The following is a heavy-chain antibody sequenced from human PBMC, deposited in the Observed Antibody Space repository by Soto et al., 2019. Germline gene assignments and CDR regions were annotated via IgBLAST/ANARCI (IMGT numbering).Heavy chain of an antibody. J-gene: IGHJ5*02. CDR2: ISGSGFKK. CDR3: AKNQGVELVPLATVDWFDP. D-gene: IGHD1-26*01. Sequence: GGSLRLSCAASGFIFENFGMSWVRQATGNGLEAFSSISGSGFKKYYADSVKGRFTISRDNYKSTVYLELNNLSAEDTAVYHCAKNQGVELVPLATVDWFDPWGQGSVVTVSS. V-gene: IGHV3-23*01. CDR1: GFIFENFG.